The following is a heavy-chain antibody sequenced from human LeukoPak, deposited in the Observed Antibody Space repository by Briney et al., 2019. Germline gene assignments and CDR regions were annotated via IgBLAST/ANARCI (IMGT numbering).Heavy chain of an antibody. D-gene: IGHD2-15*01. V-gene: IGHV1-2*06. J-gene: IGHJ5*02. CDR1: GYTFTGYY. Sequence: EASVEVSCKAAGYTFTGYYMFWVRQAPGQGLEWMGRINPNSGGTNYAQKFQGRVTMTRDTSISTAYMELSRLRSDDTAVYYCARGYCSGGSCYSVENWFDPWGQGTLVTVSS. CDR3: ARGYCSGGSCYSVENWFDP. CDR2: INPNSGGT.